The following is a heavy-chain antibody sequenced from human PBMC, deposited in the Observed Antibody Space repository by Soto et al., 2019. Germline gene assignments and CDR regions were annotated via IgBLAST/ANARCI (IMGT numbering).Heavy chain of an antibody. D-gene: IGHD3-22*01. J-gene: IGHJ4*02. CDR1: GFTFSSYT. V-gene: IGHV3-21*04. CDR3: ARDADVSSSGYYYFDY. Sequence: PGGSLRLSCAASGFTFSSYTMSWVRQAPGKGLEWVSSISSSSTYIYYADSVKGRFTISRDNAKNSLYLQMNSLRAEDTAVYYCARDADVSSSGYYYFDYWGQGTLVTVSS. CDR2: ISSSSTYI.